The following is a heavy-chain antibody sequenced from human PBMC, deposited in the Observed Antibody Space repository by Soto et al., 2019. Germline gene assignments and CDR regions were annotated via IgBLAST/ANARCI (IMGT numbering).Heavy chain of an antibody. CDR3: ARARAIFYDFWSGYYTSEDYYYGMDV. CDR2: IYYSGST. J-gene: IGHJ6*02. CDR1: GGSISSYY. Sequence: PSETPSLTCTVSGGSISSYYWSWIRQPPGKGLEWIGYIYYSGSTNYNPSLKSRVTISVDTSKNQFSLKLSSVTAADTAVYYRARARAIFYDFWSGYYTSEDYYYGMDVWGQGTTVTVSS. V-gene: IGHV4-59*01. D-gene: IGHD3-3*01.